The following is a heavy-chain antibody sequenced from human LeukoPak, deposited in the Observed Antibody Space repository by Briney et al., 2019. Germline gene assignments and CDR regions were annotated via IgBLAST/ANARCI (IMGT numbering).Heavy chain of an antibody. D-gene: IGHD3-10*01. CDR1: GFTFSSYA. CDR2: ISGSGGST. J-gene: IGHJ6*02. V-gene: IGHV3-23*01. CDR3: ARDLVTMVRGATRGYYYYYGMDV. Sequence: GGSLRLSCAASGFTFSSYAMSWVRQAPGKGLEWVSAISGSGGSTFYADSVKGRFTISRDNSKNTLYLQMNSLRAEDTAVYYCARDLVTMVRGATRGYYYYYGMDVWGQGTTVTVSS.